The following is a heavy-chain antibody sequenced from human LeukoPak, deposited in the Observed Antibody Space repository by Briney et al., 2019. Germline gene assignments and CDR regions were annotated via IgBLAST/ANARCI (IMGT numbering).Heavy chain of an antibody. CDR1: GGSISSYY. V-gene: IGHV4-4*07. Sequence: SESLSLTCTVSGGSISSYYWSWIRQPAGKGLEWIGRFYTSGSTNYNPSLKSRVTMSVDKSKNQFSLKLRSVTAADTAVYYCARDYGGNSYYFDYWGQGTVVTVSS. CDR3: ARDYGGNSYYFDY. D-gene: IGHD4-23*01. J-gene: IGHJ4*02. CDR2: FYTSGST.